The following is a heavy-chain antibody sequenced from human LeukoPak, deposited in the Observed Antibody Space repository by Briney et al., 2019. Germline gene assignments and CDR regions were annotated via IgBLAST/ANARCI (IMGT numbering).Heavy chain of an antibody. CDR3: AKLAWYYYVGIVYYFDY. J-gene: IGHJ4*02. CDR2: ISYDGSNK. Sequence: GGSLRLSCAASGFTFSSYGMHWVRQAPGKGLEWVAVISYDGSNKYYADSVKGRFTISRDNSKNTLYLQMNSLRAEDTAVYYCAKLAWYYYVGIVYYFDYWGQGTLVTVSS. CDR1: GFTFSSYG. V-gene: IGHV3-30*18. D-gene: IGHD3-10*02.